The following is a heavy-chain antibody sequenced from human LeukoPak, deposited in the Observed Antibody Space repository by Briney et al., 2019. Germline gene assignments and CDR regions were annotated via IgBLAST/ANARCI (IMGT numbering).Heavy chain of an antibody. Sequence: PSETLSLTCTVSGGSISSYYWSWIRQPARKGLEWIGRIYTSGSTNYNPSLKSRVTMSVDTSKNQFSLKLSSVTAADTAVYYCARATLYQQLGPLDAFDIWGQGTMVTVSS. CDR1: GGSISSYY. CDR3: ARATLYQQLGPLDAFDI. CDR2: IYTSGST. V-gene: IGHV4-4*07. D-gene: IGHD6-13*01. J-gene: IGHJ3*02.